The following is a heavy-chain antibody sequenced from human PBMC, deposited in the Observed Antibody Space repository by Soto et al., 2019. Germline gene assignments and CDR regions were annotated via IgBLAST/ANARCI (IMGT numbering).Heavy chain of an antibody. J-gene: IGHJ4*02. CDR3: ARGSYDFWSGYYPPHY. CDR2: INPNSGGT. CDR1: GYTFTGYY. V-gene: IGHV1-2*02. D-gene: IGHD3-3*01. Sequence: ASVKVSCKASGYTFTGYYMHWVRQAPGQGLEWMGWINPNSGGTNYAQKFQGRVTMTRDTSISTAYMELSRLRSDDTAVYYCARGSYDFWSGYYPPHYCGQGTLVTVSS.